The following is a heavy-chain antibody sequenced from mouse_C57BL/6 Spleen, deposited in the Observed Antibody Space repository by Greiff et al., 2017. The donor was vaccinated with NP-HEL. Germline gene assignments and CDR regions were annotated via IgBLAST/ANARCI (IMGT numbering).Heavy chain of an antibody. CDR1: GFTFSSYA. CDR3: ARDAYYSYDDEVYFED. CDR2: ISHGGSYT. J-gene: IGHJ2*01. D-gene: IGHD2-12*01. Sequence: EVQLLESGGGLVKPGGSLKLSCAASGFTFSSYAMSWVRQTPGKRLEWIGTISHGGSYTNYNGNVKGRFTMSRDNATSNLYLQMSHLKSEDTDMYDCARDAYYSYDDEVYFEDWGQAATLPVSS. V-gene: IGHV5-4*01.